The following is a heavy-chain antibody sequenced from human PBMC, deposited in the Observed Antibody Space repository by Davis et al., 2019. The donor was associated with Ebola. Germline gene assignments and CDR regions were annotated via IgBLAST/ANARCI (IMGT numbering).Heavy chain of an antibody. CDR3: ARESALDPGGMYYYGLDV. J-gene: IGHJ6*04. D-gene: IGHD3-16*01. CDR2: IYYSGST. V-gene: IGHV4-59*12. CDR1: GGSISSYY. Sequence: MPSETLSLTCTVSGGSISSYYWSWIRQPPGKGLEWIGYIYYSGSTNYNPSLKSRVTISVDTSKNQFSLKLSSVTAADTAVYYCARESALDPGGMYYYGLDVWGEGTSVTVTS.